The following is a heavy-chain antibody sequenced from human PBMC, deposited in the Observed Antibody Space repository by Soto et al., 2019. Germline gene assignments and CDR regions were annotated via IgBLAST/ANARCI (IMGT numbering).Heavy chain of an antibody. Sequence: GGSLRLSCAASGFTFSSYDMHWVRQAAGKGLEWVSAIGTAGDTYYPGSVKGRFTISRENAKSSLYLQMNSLRAGDTAVYYCARGEVRGVIYYGMDVWGQGTTVTVSS. CDR1: GFTFSSYD. J-gene: IGHJ6*02. CDR2: IGTAGDT. CDR3: ARGEVRGVIYYGMDV. V-gene: IGHV3-13*01. D-gene: IGHD3-10*01.